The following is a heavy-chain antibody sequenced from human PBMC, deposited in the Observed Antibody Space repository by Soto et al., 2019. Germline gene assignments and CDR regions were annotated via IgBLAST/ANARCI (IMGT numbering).Heavy chain of an antibody. V-gene: IGHV6-1*01. CDR1: GDSVSSNSAT. CDR2: AYYRPKWNL. CDR3: ARDLPLGARGVINPLKY. Sequence: QVQLQLSGPGLVKPSQTLSVTCAISGDSVSSNSATWNWIRQAPSRGLEWLGRAYYRPKWNLDYAESAGRRMTINPDTSQNQFSLQLNSVSPEDTAIYYCARDLPLGARGVINPLKYWSQGILVTVSS. D-gene: IGHD3-10*01. J-gene: IGHJ4*02.